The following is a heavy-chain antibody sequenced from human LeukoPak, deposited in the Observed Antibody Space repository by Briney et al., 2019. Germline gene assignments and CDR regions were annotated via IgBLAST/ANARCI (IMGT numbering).Heavy chain of an antibody. CDR2: INGDGSTT. V-gene: IGHV3-74*01. CDR3: ASSRYDSSGYYGIIGY. CDR1: GFTFSNYY. J-gene: IGHJ4*02. Sequence: GGSLRLSCAASGFTFSNYYMHWVRHAPGKGLVWVSHINGDGSTTGYADSVKGRFTVSRDNAKNTLYLQMNSLRAEDTALYYCASSRYDSSGYYGIIGYWGQGTLVTVSS. D-gene: IGHD3-22*01.